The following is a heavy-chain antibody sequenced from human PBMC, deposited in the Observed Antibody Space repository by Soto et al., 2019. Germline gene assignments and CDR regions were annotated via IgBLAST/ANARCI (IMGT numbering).Heavy chain of an antibody. CDR3: ARWGPDKVLDY. D-gene: IGHD3-16*01. Sequence: QVQLVESGGGVVKPGRSLRVSCAASGFTFSSHGMHWVRQAPGKGLEWVAVIWYDGSNKYYGESVKGRFIISRDNSKNTVDLQMNSLRAEDTAIYYCARWGPDKVLDYWGQGTLVTVSS. CDR1: GFTFSSHG. V-gene: IGHV3-33*01. J-gene: IGHJ4*02. CDR2: IWYDGSNK.